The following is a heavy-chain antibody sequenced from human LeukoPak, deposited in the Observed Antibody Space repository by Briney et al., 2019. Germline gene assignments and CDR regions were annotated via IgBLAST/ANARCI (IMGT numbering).Heavy chain of an antibody. CDR3: AELGITMIGGV. CDR1: GLRFSDYY. V-gene: IGHV3-11*04. CDR2: ISSGGDIM. J-gene: IGHJ6*04. D-gene: IGHD3-10*02. Sequence: PGGSLRLSCAASGLRFSDYYVSWIRQAPGKGLQWVSYISSGGDIMHYADSVKGRFTSSRDNAKNSLYLQMNGLRAEDTAVYYCAELGITMIGGVWGKGTTVTISS.